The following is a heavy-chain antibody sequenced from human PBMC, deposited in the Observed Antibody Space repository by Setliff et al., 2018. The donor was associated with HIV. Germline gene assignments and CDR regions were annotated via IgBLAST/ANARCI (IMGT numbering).Heavy chain of an antibody. J-gene: IGHJ3*01. CDR2: INSDGFKT. CDR1: GFTFSRDW. V-gene: IGHV3-74*01. CDR3: ARDSSGTYTQGDDALDL. D-gene: IGHD1-26*01. Sequence: PGGSLRLSCAAFGFTFSRDWMHWVRQGPGKGLVWVARINSDGFKTNHADSVRGRFTIFRDNAKNTLFLQMNSLRAEDTAMYYCARDSSGTYTQGDDALDLWGQGTMVTVSS.